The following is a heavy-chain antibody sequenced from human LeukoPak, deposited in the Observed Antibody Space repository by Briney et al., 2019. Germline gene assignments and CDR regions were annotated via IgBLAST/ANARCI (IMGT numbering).Heavy chain of an antibody. D-gene: IGHD2-2*02. CDR2: INPNSGGT. V-gene: IGHV1-2*02. J-gene: IGHJ4*02. CDR3: ARSPPPYCSSTSCYTRPYLLSHFDY. Sequence: GASVKVSCKASGYTFTGYYMHWVRQAPGQGLEWMGWINPNSGGTNYAQKFQGRVTMTRDTSISTAYMELSRLRSDDTAVYYCARSPPPYCSSTSCYTRPYLLSHFDYWGQGTLVTVSS. CDR1: GYTFTGYY.